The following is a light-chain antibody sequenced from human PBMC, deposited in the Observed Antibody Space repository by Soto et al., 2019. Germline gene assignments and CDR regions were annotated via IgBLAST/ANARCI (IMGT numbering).Light chain of an antibody. J-gene: IGLJ1*01. CDR1: SSDVGGYNS. CDR3: SSYTTNTGLEYV. V-gene: IGLV2-14*01. CDR2: EVS. Sequence: QSPLTQPASVSGSPGQSSTISCTGTSSDVGGYNSVSWYQHHPGKAPKLMIYEVSNRPSGVSDRFSGSKSGNTASLTISGLQAEEEADYYCSSYTTNTGLEYVFGTGTKVTVL.